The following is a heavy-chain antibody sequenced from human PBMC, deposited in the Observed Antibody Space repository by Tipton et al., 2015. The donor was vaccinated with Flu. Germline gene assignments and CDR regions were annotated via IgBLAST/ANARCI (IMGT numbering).Heavy chain of an antibody. J-gene: IGHJ3*01. CDR2: IQGRVVGGRT. V-gene: IGHV3-15*01. CDR3: ATDWGSVYNYLVAFDL. Sequence: SLRLSCAASGFTFSDAWMNWVRQAPGKGLEWVGRIQGRVVGGRTDYAAPVEGRVTISRDDSKNTVYLQMNSLKTEDTGVYFCATDWGSVYNYLVAFDLWGQGTVVTVSS. CDR1: GFTFSDAW. D-gene: IGHD3-16*01.